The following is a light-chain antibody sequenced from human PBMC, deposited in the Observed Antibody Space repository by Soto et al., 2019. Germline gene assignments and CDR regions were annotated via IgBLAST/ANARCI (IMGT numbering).Light chain of an antibody. Sequence: QSVLTQPPSASGTPGQRVTISCSGSDSNSGSNYVYWYQQFPGTAPKLLIFDNSKRPSGIPDRFSGSTSGTSATLAITGLQTGDEADYYCGTWDSSLSAGHFVFGTGTKLTVL. J-gene: IGLJ1*01. V-gene: IGLV1-51*01. CDR1: DSNSGSNY. CDR2: DNS. CDR3: GTWDSSLSAGHFV.